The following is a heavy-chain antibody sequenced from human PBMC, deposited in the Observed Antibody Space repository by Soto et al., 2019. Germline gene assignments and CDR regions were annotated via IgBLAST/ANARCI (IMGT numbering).Heavy chain of an antibody. V-gene: IGHV5-51*01. CDR2: IYPGDSDT. J-gene: IGHJ3*02. CDR1: GYTVTTYW. D-gene: IGHD4-17*01. Sequence: GESLKISCKGSGYTVTTYWIGWVRQMPGKGLECMGIIYPGDSDTRYSPSFQGQVTISADKSITTAYLQWSSLKASDTAMYYCARGGYGGNSKDTFYIWGPGTMVTVSS. CDR3: ARGGYGGNSKDTFYI.